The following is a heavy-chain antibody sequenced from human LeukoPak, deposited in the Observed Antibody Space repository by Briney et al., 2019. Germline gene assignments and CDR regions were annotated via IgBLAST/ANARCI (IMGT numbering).Heavy chain of an antibody. J-gene: IGHJ6*02. Sequence: GGSLRLSCAASGFTFSSYGMHWVRQAPGKGLEWVAVISYDGSNKYYADSVKGRFTISGDNSKNTLYLQMNSLRAEDTAVYYCAKGRVCGPFPNYYYGMDVWGQGTTVTVSS. CDR3: AKGRVCGPFPNYYYGMDV. V-gene: IGHV3-30*18. D-gene: IGHD2-21*01. CDR2: ISYDGSNK. CDR1: GFTFSSYG.